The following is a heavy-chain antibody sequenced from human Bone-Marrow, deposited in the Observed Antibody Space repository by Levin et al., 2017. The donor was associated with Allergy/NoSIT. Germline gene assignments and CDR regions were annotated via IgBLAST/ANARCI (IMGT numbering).Heavy chain of an antibody. D-gene: IGHD4-23*01. CDR2: ISQSGST. V-gene: IGHV4-34*01. J-gene: IGHJ3*02. CDR3: ARVWAVVTPRAFDI. CDR1: GGSLSAYS. Sequence: PGGSLRLSCAVFGGSLSAYSWSWIRQPPGKGLEWIGEISQSGSTNYNPSLKSRVTISVDTSKNQVSLRLRSVTAADTAVYYCARVWAVVTPRAFDIWGPGTMVTVSA.